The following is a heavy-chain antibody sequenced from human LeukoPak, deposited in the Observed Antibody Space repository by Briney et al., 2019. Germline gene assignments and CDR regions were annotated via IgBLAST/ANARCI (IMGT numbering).Heavy chain of an antibody. D-gene: IGHD3-16*01. CDR1: GGTFSSYA. Sequence: ASVKVSCKASGGTFSSYAISWVRQAPGQGLEWMGGIIPIFGTASYAQKFQGRVTITTDESTSTAYMELSSLRSEDTAVYYCASALEGEYYFDYWGQGTLVTVSS. V-gene: IGHV1-69*05. J-gene: IGHJ4*02. CDR2: IIPIFGTA. CDR3: ASALEGEYYFDY.